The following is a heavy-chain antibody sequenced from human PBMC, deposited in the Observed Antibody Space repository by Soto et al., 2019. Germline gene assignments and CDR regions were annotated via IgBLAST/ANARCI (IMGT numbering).Heavy chain of an antibody. V-gene: IGHV4-59*12. D-gene: IGHD1-26*01. CDR1: GGSIRSYS. CDR3: ARTTFVRAFDI. J-gene: IGHJ3*02. CDR2: IFDSGTT. Sequence: QVQLQESGPGLVKPSETLSLICTVSGGSIRSYSWSWIRQPPGKGLEWIGHIFDSGTTNDNPSLRSRVTISVDTSKNQFSLKLNSVTAADTAMYYCARTTFVRAFDIWGQGTMVIVSS.